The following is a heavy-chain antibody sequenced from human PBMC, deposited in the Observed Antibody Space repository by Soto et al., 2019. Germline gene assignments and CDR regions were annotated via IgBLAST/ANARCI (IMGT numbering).Heavy chain of an antibody. CDR3: AKRIGYYYYYYMDV. CDR2: ISYDGSNK. D-gene: IGHD2-15*01. V-gene: IGHV3-30-3*02. CDR1: GFTFSSYA. Sequence: GGSLRLSCAASGFTFSSYAMHWVRQAPGKGLEWVAVISYDGSNKYYADSVKGRFTISRDNSKNTLYLQMNSLRAEDTAVYYCAKRIGYYYYYYMDVWGKGTTVTVSS. J-gene: IGHJ6*03.